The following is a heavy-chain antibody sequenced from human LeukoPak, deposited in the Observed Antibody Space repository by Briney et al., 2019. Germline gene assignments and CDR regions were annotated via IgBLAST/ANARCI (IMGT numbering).Heavy chain of an antibody. J-gene: IGHJ6*03. Sequence: ASVKVSCKASGYTFTGYYMHWVRQAPGQGLEWMGWINPNSGGTNYAQKFQGRVTMTRDTSISTAYMELSRLRSDDTAVYYCARGSIAAHPNYYYYMDVWGKGTTVTDSS. V-gene: IGHV1-2*02. D-gene: IGHD6-6*01. CDR2: INPNSGGT. CDR1: GYTFTGYY. CDR3: ARGSIAAHPNYYYYMDV.